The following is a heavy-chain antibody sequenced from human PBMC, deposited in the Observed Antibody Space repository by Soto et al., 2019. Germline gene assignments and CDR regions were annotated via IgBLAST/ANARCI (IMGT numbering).Heavy chain of an antibody. CDR3: AHRVLRTVFGLVTTTAIYFDF. Sequence: QITLNESGPTVVSPTETLTLTCRFSGFSLTTSGVGVGWIRQSPGKAPEWLALIYWDDGKRYSASLQSRLTITKDTSKNQVVLTVSDLDPTDTATYYCAHRVLRTVFGLVTTTAIYFDFWGQGTPVAVSS. D-gene: IGHD3-3*01. J-gene: IGHJ4*02. CDR1: GFSLTTSGVG. CDR2: IYWDDGK. V-gene: IGHV2-5*02.